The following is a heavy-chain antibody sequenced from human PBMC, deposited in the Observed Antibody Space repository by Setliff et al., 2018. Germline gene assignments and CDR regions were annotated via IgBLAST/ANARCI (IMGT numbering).Heavy chain of an antibody. CDR1: GGSISSSSYY. J-gene: IGHJ5*02. Sequence: PSETLSLTCTVYGGSISSSSYYWGWIRQPPGKGLEWIGSIYYSGSTYYNPSLKSRVTISVDTSKNQFSLKLSSVTAADTAVYYCSRIHLLLWFGELLSGWFDPWGQGTLVTVSS. CDR2: IYYSGST. CDR3: SRIHLLLWFGELLSGWFDP. V-gene: IGHV4-39*07. D-gene: IGHD3-10*01.